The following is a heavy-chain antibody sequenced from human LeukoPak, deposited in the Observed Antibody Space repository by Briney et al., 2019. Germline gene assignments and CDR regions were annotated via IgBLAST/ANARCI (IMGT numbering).Heavy chain of an antibody. CDR2: IYYSGST. D-gene: IGHD3-9*01. CDR3: ARVSHYDILTDAFDI. Sequence: SETLSLTCTVSGGSISSYYWSWIRQPPGKGLEWIGYIYYSGSTNYNPSLKSRVTISVDTSKNQFSLKLSSVTAADTAVYYWARVSHYDILTDAFDIWGQGTMVTVSS. J-gene: IGHJ3*02. V-gene: IGHV4-59*01. CDR1: GGSISSYY.